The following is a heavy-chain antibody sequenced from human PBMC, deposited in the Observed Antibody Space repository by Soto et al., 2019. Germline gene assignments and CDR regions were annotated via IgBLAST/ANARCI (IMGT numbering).Heavy chain of an antibody. J-gene: IGHJ4*02. CDR2: ISAYNGNT. Sequence: QVQLVQSGAEVKKPGASVKVSCKASGYTFTSYGITWVRQAPGQGLEWMGWISAYNGNTKYAQKLQGRVTMTTDTATSTAYIKLRSLRSDDTAVYYCARARVTQIVDYWGQGTLVTVSS. CDR1: GYTFTSYG. V-gene: IGHV1-18*01. CDR3: ARARVTQIVDY. D-gene: IGHD3-10*01.